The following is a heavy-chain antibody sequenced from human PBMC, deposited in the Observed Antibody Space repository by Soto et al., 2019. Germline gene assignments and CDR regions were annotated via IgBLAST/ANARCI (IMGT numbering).Heavy chain of an antibody. CDR2: INESGVA. CDR3: ARASLITGHDDKYFAMDV. D-gene: IGHD1-20*01. Sequence: SETLSLTCVLSGGSFRHSLWGWVRQSPWQGLEWIGEINESGVANYLSSLKSRVSISIDTSRNQFSLKLNSVTTADAAVYYCARASLITGHDDKYFAMDVRGHGTTVTVSS. CDR1: GGSFRHSL. V-gene: IGHV4-34*01. J-gene: IGHJ6*02.